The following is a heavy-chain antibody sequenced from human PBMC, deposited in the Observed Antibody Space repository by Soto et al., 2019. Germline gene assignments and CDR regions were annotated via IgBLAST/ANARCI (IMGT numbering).Heavy chain of an antibody. J-gene: IGHJ3*02. V-gene: IGHV3-33*01. Sequence: GGSLRLSCAASGFTFSSYGMHWVRQAPGKGLEWVAVIWYDGSNKYYADSVKGRFTISRDNSKNTLYLQMNSLRAEDTAVYYCASPMVRGDNDAFDIWGQGTMVTVSS. CDR1: GFTFSSYG. CDR3: ASPMVRGDNDAFDI. D-gene: IGHD3-10*01. CDR2: IWYDGSNK.